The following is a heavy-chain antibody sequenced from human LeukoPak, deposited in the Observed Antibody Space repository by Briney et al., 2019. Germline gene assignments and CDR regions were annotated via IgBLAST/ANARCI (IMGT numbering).Heavy chain of an antibody. Sequence: SETLSLTCTVSGGSISSSSYYWGWIRQPPGKGLEWIGYIYYSGSTNYNPSLKSRVTISVDTSKNQFSLKLSSVTAADTAVYYCARRSGSWYRKQSLFDYWGQGTLVTVSS. CDR1: GGSISSSSYY. CDR3: ARRSGSWYRKQSLFDY. V-gene: IGHV4-61*05. D-gene: IGHD6-13*01. CDR2: IYYSGST. J-gene: IGHJ4*02.